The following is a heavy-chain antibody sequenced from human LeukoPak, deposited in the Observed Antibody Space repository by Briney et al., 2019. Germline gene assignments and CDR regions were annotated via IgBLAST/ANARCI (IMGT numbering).Heavy chain of an antibody. CDR2: INHSGST. Sequence: SETLSLTCAVYGGSFSGYYWSWIRQPPGKGLEWIGEINHSGSTNYNPSLKSRVTISVDTSKNQFSLKLSSVTAADTAVYYCARGRVRIRTFVYWGQGTLVTVSS. V-gene: IGHV4-34*01. CDR3: ARGRVRIRTFVY. D-gene: IGHD2/OR15-2a*01. J-gene: IGHJ4*02. CDR1: GGSFSGYY.